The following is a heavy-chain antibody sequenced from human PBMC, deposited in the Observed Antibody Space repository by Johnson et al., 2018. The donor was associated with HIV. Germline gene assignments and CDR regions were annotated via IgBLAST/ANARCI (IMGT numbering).Heavy chain of an antibody. CDR3: AKDQYRKLTTVAGI. V-gene: IGHV3-66*02. Sequence: VQLVESGGGLVQPGGSLRLSCAASGFSVSASYMSWLRQAPGKALEWVSVIYRGGATYYADSVRGRFTLSRDNSKNTVYLQMNSLRAEDTAVYYCAKDQYRKLTTVAGIWGQGTMVTVSS. CDR1: GFSVSASY. J-gene: IGHJ3*02. D-gene: IGHD4-17*01. CDR2: IYRGGAT.